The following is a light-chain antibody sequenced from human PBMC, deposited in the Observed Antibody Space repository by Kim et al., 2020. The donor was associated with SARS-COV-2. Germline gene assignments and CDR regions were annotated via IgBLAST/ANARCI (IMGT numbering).Light chain of an antibody. CDR3: QVSDSGSDHVV. V-gene: IGLV3-21*04. CDR2: YDS. J-gene: IGLJ2*01. Sequence: SYELTQPPSVSVAPGKTASITCGGNNIGSQNVHWYQQKSGQAPVLVIYYDSGRPSGIPERFSGSNSGNTATLTISRVEAGDEADYYCQVSDSGSDHVVFGGGTQLTVL. CDR1: NIGSQN.